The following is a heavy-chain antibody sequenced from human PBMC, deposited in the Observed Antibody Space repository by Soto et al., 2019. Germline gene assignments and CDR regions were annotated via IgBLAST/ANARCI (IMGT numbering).Heavy chain of an antibody. V-gene: IGHV3-23*01. CDR1: GFTSSSYA. CDR2: ISGSGGNT. CDR3: AKGMGGVYKWNDVWFDP. J-gene: IGHJ5*02. D-gene: IGHD1-1*01. Sequence: EVQLLESGGGLVQPGGSLRLSCAVSGFTSSSYAMTWVRQAPGKGLEWVSAISGSGGNTDYSDSVRGRFTISRDSSTNTVFLQMNSLRAEDTAVYYCAKGMGGVYKWNDVWFDPWGQGTLVTVSS.